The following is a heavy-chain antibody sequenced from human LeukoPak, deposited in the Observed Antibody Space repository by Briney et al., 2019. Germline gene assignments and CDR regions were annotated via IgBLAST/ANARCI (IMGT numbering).Heavy chain of an antibody. D-gene: IGHD6-19*01. CDR2: ISYDGSNK. CDR3: ARPIAVAGFDAFDI. V-gene: IGHV3-30-3*01. CDR1: GFTFSSYA. Sequence: GGSLRLSCAASGFTFSSYAMHWVRQAPDKGLEWVAVISYDGSNKYYADSVKGRFTISRDNSKNTLYLQMNSLRAEDTAVYYCARPIAVAGFDAFDIWGQGTMVTVSS. J-gene: IGHJ3*02.